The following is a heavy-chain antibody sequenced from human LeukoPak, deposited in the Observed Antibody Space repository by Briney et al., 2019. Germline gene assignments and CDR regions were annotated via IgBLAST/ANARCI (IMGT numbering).Heavy chain of an antibody. J-gene: IGHJ3*02. D-gene: IGHD3-10*01. CDR3: STGSGHAFDI. CDR2: INSDGSTT. V-gene: IGHV3-74*01. Sequence: GGSLRLSCAASGFTFSSYWMHWVRQVPGKGLVWVSRINSDGSTTSYADSVKGRFTISRDNAKNTLYVQMNSLRAEDTAVYYCSTGSGHAFDIWGRGTMVTVSS. CDR1: GFTFSSYW.